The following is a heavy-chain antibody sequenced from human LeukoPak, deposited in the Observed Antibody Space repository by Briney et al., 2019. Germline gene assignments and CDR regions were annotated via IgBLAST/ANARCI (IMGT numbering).Heavy chain of an antibody. CDR1: GYTFTSYY. CDR2: INPSGGST. J-gene: IGHJ5*02. D-gene: IGHD6-13*01. V-gene: IGHV1-46*01. CDR3: ARVVDSSSWSSRWFDP. Sequence: GASVKVSCKASGYTFTSYYMHWVRQAPGQGLEWMGIINPSGGSTSYAQKFQGRVTMTRDTSTSTVHMELSSLRSEDTAVYYCARVVDSSSWSSRWFDPWGQGTLVTVSS.